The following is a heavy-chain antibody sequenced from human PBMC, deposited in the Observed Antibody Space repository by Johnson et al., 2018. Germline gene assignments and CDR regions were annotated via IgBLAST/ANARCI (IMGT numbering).Heavy chain of an antibody. CDR2: ISFDGSHE. Sequence: QVQLVEAGGDLVKPGGSLRLSCAASGFTFSTYAMHWVRQAPGKGLQWVAVISFDGSHEYYLDSVKGRFTISRDNSKNTLYLQINTLRVEDTAVYYCETAMGPPDAFDIWGQVTMVTVSS. J-gene: IGHJ3*02. CDR1: GFTFSTYA. V-gene: IGHV3-30-3*01. CDR3: ETAMGPPDAFDI. D-gene: IGHD3-10*01.